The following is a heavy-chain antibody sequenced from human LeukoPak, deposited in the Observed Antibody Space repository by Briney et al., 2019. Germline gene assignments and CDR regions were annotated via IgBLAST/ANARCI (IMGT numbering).Heavy chain of an antibody. J-gene: IGHJ4*02. D-gene: IGHD1-1*01. Sequence: PSETLSLTCAVYGGSFSGYYWSWIRQPPGKGLEWIGEINHSGSTNYNPSLKSRVPISVDTSKNQSSLKLSSVTAADTAVYYCARVPLGYWMHYLDYWGQGTLVTVSS. CDR1: GGSFSGYY. CDR3: ARVPLGYWMHYLDY. CDR2: INHSGST. V-gene: IGHV4-34*01.